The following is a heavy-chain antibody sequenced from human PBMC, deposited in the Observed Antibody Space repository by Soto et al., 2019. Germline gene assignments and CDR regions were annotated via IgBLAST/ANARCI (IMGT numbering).Heavy chain of an antibody. CDR1: GYIFTNYY. V-gene: IGHV1-46*01. D-gene: IGHD6-13*01. CDR3: ARDLLAGGY. Sequence: GASVKVSCKASGYIFTNYYVHWVRQAPGQGLEWMAIINPINGATNYAQRFQGRVTLTSDTSTSTVSMQLSSLRSEDTAVYYCARDLLAGGYWGQGTLVTVSS. CDR2: INPINGAT. J-gene: IGHJ4*02.